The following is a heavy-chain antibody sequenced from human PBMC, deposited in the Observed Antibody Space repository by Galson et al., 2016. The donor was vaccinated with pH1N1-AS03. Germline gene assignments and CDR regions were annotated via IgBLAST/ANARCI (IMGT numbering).Heavy chain of an antibody. J-gene: IGHJ5*02. D-gene: IGHD4-17*01. CDR2: IYWDDDK. CDR1: GFSLSTSGVG. Sequence: PALVKPTQTLTLTCTFSGFSLSTSGVGVGWIRQPPGKALEWLALIYWDDDKHYSQSLKSRLTITEDTSKNQVVLTMTNMDPVDTATYYCAHFLYGDYATWFDPWGQGTLVTVSS. V-gene: IGHV2-5*02. CDR3: AHFLYGDYATWFDP.